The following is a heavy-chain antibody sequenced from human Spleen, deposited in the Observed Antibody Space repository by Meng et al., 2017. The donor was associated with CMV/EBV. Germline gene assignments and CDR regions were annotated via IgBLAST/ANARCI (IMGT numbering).Heavy chain of an antibody. V-gene: IGHV2-5*02. Sequence: FSGFSLSTRGVGVGWIRQPPGKALEWLALIYWDDDKRYSPSLKSRLTITKDTSKNQVVLTMTNMDPVDTATYYCAHRGYDYGGSLFDYWGQGTLVTVSS. J-gene: IGHJ4*02. CDR3: AHRGYDYGGSLFDY. CDR1: GFSLSTRGVG. CDR2: IYWDDDK. D-gene: IGHD4-23*01.